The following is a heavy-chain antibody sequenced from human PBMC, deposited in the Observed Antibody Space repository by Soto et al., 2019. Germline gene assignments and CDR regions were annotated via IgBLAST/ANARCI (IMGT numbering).Heavy chain of an antibody. CDR1: GFTFSTYG. CDR2: ISYDGSHK. Sequence: PGGSLRLSCAASGFTFSTYGMHWVRQAPGKGLEWVAVISYDGSHKYYADSVKGRFTISRDNSMNTLYLQMNSLRTEDTAVYYCAKDRPLEIQLMDVWGQGTTVTVSS. V-gene: IGHV3-30*18. D-gene: IGHD5-18*01. CDR3: AKDRPLEIQLMDV. J-gene: IGHJ6*02.